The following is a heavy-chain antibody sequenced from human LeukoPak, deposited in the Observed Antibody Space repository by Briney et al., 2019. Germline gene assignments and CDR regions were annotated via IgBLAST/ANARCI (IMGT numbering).Heavy chain of an antibody. Sequence: ESGPTLVKPTQTLTLTCTFSGFSLSTSGVGVGWIRQPPGKALEWLALIYWNDDKRYSPSLKSRLTITKDTSKNQVVLTMTNMDPVDTATFYCARLYASGSYGWFDPWGQGTLVTVSS. CDR1: GFSLSTSGVG. CDR2: IYWNDDK. J-gene: IGHJ5*02. V-gene: IGHV2-5*01. CDR3: ARLYASGSYGWFDP. D-gene: IGHD3-10*01.